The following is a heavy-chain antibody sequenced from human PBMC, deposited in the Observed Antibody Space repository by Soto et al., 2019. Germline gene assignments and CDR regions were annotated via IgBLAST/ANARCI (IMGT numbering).Heavy chain of an antibody. Sequence: QVQLVQSGAEVKKPGASVKVSCKASGYTFTSYYMHWVRQAPGQGLEWMGIINPSGGSTSYAQKFQGRVTMTRDTSTSTVYMELSSLRSEDTAVYYCARGSEAAAGPGPFDYWVQGTLVTVSS. CDR1: GYTFTSYY. CDR3: ARGSEAAAGPGPFDY. J-gene: IGHJ4*02. CDR2: INPSGGST. V-gene: IGHV1-46*01. D-gene: IGHD6-13*01.